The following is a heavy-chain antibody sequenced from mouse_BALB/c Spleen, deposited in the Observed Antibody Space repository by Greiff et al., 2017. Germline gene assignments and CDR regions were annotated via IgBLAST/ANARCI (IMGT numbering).Heavy chain of an antibody. D-gene: IGHD1-1*01. CDR3: ARETLYYYASPRYFEV. V-gene: IGHV3-2*02. CDR1: GYSITSDYA. J-gene: IGHJ1*01. CDR2: ISYSGST. Sequence: EVKLLESGPGLVKPSQSLSLTCTVTGYSITSDYAWNWIRQFPGNKLEWMGYISYSGSTSYNPSLKSRISITRDTSKNQFFLQLNSVTTEDTATYYCARETLYYYASPRYFEVWGAGTTVTVSS.